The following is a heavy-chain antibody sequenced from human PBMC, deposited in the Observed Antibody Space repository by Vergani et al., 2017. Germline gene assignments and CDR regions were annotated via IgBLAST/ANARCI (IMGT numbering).Heavy chain of an antibody. CDR3: ARLVRDSSGNDAFDI. V-gene: IGHV4-30-4*08. D-gene: IGHD3-22*01. CDR2: IYYSGSS. Sequence: QVQLQESGPGLVKPSQTLSLTCTVSGGSISSGDYYWSWIRQPPGKGLEWIGYIYYSGSSYYNPSLKSRVNISVDTSKNQFSLKLSSVTAADTAVYYCARLVRDSSGNDAFDIWGQGTMVTVSS. J-gene: IGHJ3*02. CDR1: GGSISSGDYY.